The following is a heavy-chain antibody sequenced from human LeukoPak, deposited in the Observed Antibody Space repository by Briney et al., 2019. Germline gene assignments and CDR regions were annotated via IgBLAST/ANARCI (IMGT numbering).Heavy chain of an antibody. CDR1: GFTFSSYA. J-gene: IGHJ4*02. CDR2: ISGSGGST. Sequence: PGGSLRLSCAASGFTFSSYAMSWVRQAPGKGLEWVSAISGSGGSTYYADSVKGRFTISRDNSKNTLYLQMNSLRAEDTAVYYWAKAVSYDGSDQKFFDYWGQGPLATVSS. V-gene: IGHV3-23*01. D-gene: IGHD3-22*01. CDR3: AKAVSYDGSDQKFFDY.